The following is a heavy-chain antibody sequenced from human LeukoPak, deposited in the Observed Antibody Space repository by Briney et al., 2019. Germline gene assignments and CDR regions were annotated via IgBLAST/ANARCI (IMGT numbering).Heavy chain of an antibody. V-gene: IGHV3-48*03. D-gene: IGHD6-25*01. J-gene: IGHJ6*04. CDR2: ISASGTLT. CDR3: ARDGTPIYSSGWVYMDV. CDR1: GFSFSSYE. Sequence: GGSLRLSCAASGFSFSSYEMNWVRQAPGKGLEWISYISASGTLTHYADSVEGRFTISRDNAKNSLFLQMNSLRGEDTAVYYCARDGTPIYSSGWVYMDVWGRGTTVTISS.